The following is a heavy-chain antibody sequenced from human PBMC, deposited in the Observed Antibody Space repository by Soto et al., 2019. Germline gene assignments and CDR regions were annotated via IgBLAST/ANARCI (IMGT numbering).Heavy chain of an antibody. Sequence: LSLTCTVSGGSISSSSYYWGWIRQPPGKGLEWIGSIYYSGSTYYNPSLKSRVTISVDTSKNQFSLKLSSVTAADTAVYYCVLRYFDWLSYFDYWGQGTLVTVSS. CDR3: VLRYFDWLSYFDY. V-gene: IGHV4-39*01. D-gene: IGHD3-9*01. J-gene: IGHJ4*02. CDR1: GGSISSSSYY. CDR2: IYYSGST.